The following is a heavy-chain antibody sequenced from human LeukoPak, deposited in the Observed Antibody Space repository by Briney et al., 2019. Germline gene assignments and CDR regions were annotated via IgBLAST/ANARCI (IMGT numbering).Heavy chain of an antibody. Sequence: NTSETLSLTCTVSGGSISSYYWSWIRQPPGKGLEWIGEINHSGSTNYNPSLKSRVTISVDTSKNQFSLKLSSVTAADTAVYYCARRGYSYGRDPWGQGTLVTVSS. V-gene: IGHV4-34*01. CDR1: GGSISSYY. J-gene: IGHJ5*02. CDR2: INHSGST. D-gene: IGHD5-18*01. CDR3: ARRGYSYGRDP.